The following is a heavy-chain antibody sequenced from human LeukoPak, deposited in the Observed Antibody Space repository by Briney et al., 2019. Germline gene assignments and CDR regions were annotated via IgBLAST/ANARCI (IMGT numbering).Heavy chain of an antibody. J-gene: IGHJ4*02. CDR3: AKEGGYYDILSNPYYFDY. CDR2: ISYDGSNK. D-gene: IGHD3-9*01. CDR1: GFTFSSYG. V-gene: IGHV3-30*18. Sequence: PGRSLRLSCAASGFTFSSYGMHWVRQAPGKGLEWVAVISYDGSNKYYADSVKGRFTISRDNSKNTLYLQMNSLRAEDTAVYYCAKEGGYYDILSNPYYFDYWGQGTLVTVSS.